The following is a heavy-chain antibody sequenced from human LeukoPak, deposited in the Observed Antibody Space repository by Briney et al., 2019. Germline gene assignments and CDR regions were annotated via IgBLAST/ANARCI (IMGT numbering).Heavy chain of an antibody. V-gene: IGHV4-39*01. J-gene: IGHJ4*02. CDR3: ARSLWYSGYM. CDR2: IYYSGST. CDR1: GGSISSSSYY. D-gene: IGHD1-26*01. Sequence: TPSETLSLTCTVSGGSISSSSYYWGWIRQPPGKGLEWIGSIYYSGSTYYNPSLKSRVTISVDTSKNQFSLKLSSVTAADTAVYYCARSLWYSGYMWGQGTLVTVSS.